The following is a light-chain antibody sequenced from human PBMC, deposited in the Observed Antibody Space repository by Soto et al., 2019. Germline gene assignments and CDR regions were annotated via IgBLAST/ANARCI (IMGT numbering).Light chain of an antibody. J-gene: IGKJ2*01. V-gene: IGKV3-20*01. CDR1: QTVNSRH. CDR3: QQFDGSRPAFT. Sequence: ESLLTQSPGTLSLSPGERATLSCRASQTVNSRHLNWYQHKPGQAPRLLIYCASIRAAGIPVRFSGSRSGSYFSLTITRLEHEDSAVYYCQQFDGSRPAFTFGQGTKLEI. CDR2: CAS.